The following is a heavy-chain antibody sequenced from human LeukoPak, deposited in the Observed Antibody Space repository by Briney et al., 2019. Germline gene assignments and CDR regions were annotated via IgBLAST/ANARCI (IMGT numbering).Heavy chain of an antibody. V-gene: IGHV3-21*01. CDR3: ARERPYYYDSSGYYSSGAGYGMDV. Sequence: GGSLRLSCAASGFTFSSYSMNWVRQAPGKGLEWVSSISSSSSYIYYADSVKGRFTISRDNSKNTLYLQMNSLRAEDTAVCYCARERPYYYDSSGYYSSGAGYGMDVWGQGTTVTVSS. CDR1: GFTFSSYS. CDR2: ISSSSSYI. J-gene: IGHJ6*02. D-gene: IGHD3-22*01.